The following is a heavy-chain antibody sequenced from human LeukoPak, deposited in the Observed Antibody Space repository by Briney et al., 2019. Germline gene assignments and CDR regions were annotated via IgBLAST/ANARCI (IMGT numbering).Heavy chain of an antibody. V-gene: IGHV3-11*01. J-gene: IGHJ6*03. CDR3: ARADYYGSKSRMDV. CDR1: GFTFSDYY. CDR2: ISSNSRTI. Sequence: GGSLRVSCAASGFTFSDYYMTWIRQARGKGLEWLSYISSNSRTIHYAGSVKGRFTISRDNAKNSLDLQMNSLRAEDTAVYYCARADYYGSKSRMDVWGKGTTVTVSS. D-gene: IGHD3-10*01.